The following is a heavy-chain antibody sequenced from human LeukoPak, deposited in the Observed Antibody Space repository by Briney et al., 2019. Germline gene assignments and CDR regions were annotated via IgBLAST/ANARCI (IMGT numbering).Heavy chain of an antibody. CDR3: AVKVAATGFY. CDR2: MSYSGDT. CDR1: GASISSVGYY. Sequence: PSETLSLTCTVSGASISSVGYYWSWIRHHPGTGLEAIGYMSYSGDTFYNASLKSRVTMSLDTSKKQILLKLNSVTAADTAVYYCAVKVAATGFYWGQGTLVTVSS. D-gene: IGHD6-13*01. J-gene: IGHJ4*02. V-gene: IGHV4-31*03.